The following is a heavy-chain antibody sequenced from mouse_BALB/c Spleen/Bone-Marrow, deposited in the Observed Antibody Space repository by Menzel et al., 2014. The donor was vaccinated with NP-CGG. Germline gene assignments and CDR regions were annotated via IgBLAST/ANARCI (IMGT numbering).Heavy chain of an antibody. CDR1: GFTFSSYA. CDR2: ISSGGTT. D-gene: IGHD1-1*01. V-gene: IGHV5-6-5*01. Sequence: EVNVVESGGGLVKPGGSLKLSCASSGFTFSSYAMSWIRQTPEKRLEWVASISSGGTTYYPDSVRGRFTISRDNARNILYLQMSSLGSEDTAMSYRARRRGYYFPVWYWGQGTLVPVSA. CDR3: ARRRGYYFPVWY. J-gene: IGHJ3*01.